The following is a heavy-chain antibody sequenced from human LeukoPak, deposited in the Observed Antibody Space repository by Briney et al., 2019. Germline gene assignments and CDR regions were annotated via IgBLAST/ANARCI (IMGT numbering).Heavy chain of an antibody. CDR3: ARDFMGESGYSGY. Sequence: PGGSLRLSCAASGFPFTSYTMNWVRQAPGKGLEWIASISPTGISVWYADSLKDRSTISRDGAKSSLYLQINSLRAEDTAIYYCARDFMGESGYSGYWGQGTLVTVSS. D-gene: IGHD5-12*01. J-gene: IGHJ4*02. V-gene: IGHV3-21*01. CDR1: GFPFTSYT. CDR2: ISPTGISV.